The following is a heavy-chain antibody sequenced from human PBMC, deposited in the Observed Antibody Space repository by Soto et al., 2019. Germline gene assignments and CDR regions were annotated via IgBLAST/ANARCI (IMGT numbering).Heavy chain of an antibody. CDR3: AKRAYYDGRGFYYWYYFDN. D-gene: IGHD3-22*01. J-gene: IGHJ4*02. V-gene: IGHV3-23*01. CDR2: ISGGGDIT. CDR1: GFTFTNYA. Sequence: EVQLLESGGGLVQPGGSLRLSCVASGFTFTNYAMNWVRQAPGKGLELVSGISGGGDITYYADSVKGRFTISRDNSKNPLYLQVSSLRAEDTAVYYCAKRAYYDGRGFYYWYYFDNWGQGTLVTVSS.